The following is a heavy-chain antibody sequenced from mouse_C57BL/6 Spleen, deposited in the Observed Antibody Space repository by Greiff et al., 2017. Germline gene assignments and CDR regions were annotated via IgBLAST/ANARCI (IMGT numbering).Heavy chain of an antibody. V-gene: IGHV14-4*01. J-gene: IGHJ4*01. CDR2: IDPENGDT. Sequence: EVKLQESGAELVRPGASVKLSCTASGFNIKDDYMHWVKQRPEQGLEWIGWIDPENGDTEYASKFQGKATITADTSSNTAYLQLSSLTSEDTAVYYCTTLIGDYWGQGTSVTVSS. CDR3: TTLIGDY. CDR1: GFNIKDDY. D-gene: IGHD2-4*01.